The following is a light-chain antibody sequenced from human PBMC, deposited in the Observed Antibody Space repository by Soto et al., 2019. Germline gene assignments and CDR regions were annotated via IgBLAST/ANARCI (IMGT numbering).Light chain of an antibody. CDR1: SSDVGSYNL. CDR2: EGT. Sequence: QSALTQPASVSGSPGQSITISCTGTSSDVGSYNLVSWYQQHPGKAPKLMIYEGTKRPSGVSNRFSGSKSGNTASLTISGLQAEDEADYYCCSYAGNSSFVFGTGNKV. V-gene: IGLV2-23*01. CDR3: CSYAGNSSFV. J-gene: IGLJ1*01.